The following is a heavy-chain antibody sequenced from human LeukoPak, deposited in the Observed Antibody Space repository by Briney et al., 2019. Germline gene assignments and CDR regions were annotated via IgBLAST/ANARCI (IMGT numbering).Heavy chain of an antibody. V-gene: IGHV3-23*01. CDR2: ISGSGDST. CDR3: ARVTSTRYAFDI. D-gene: IGHD3-10*01. CDR1: GFTFSSYA. J-gene: IGHJ3*02. Sequence: GGSLRLSCAASGFTFSSYAMSWVRQAPGKGLEWVSAISGSGDSTYYADSVKGRFTISRDNAKNSLYLQMNSLRAEDTAVYYCARVTSTRYAFDIWGQGTMVTVSS.